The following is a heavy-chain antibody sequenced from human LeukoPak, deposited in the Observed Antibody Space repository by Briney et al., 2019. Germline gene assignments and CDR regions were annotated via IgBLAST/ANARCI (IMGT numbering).Heavy chain of an antibody. CDR3: ARAENSITIFGVVTAGNFDY. Sequence: ASVKVSCKASGYTFTSYGISWVRQAPGQGLEWMGWISAYNGNTNYAQKLQGRVTMTTDTPTSTAYMELRSLRSDDTAVYYCARAENSITIFGVVTAGNFDYWGQGTLVTVSS. CDR1: GYTFTSYG. CDR2: ISAYNGNT. V-gene: IGHV1-18*01. J-gene: IGHJ4*02. D-gene: IGHD3-3*01.